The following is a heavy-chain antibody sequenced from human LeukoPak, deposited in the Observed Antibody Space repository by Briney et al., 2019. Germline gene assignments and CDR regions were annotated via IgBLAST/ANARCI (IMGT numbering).Heavy chain of an antibody. CDR2: ISFSGAST. CDR3: ARSWPYYDAFDI. J-gene: IGHJ3*02. V-gene: IGHV3-23*01. CDR1: GFTFSSYA. D-gene: IGHD3-10*01. Sequence: GGSLKLSCAASGFTFSSYAMSWVRQAPGKGLEWVSAISFSGASTYYADSVKGRFTISRDNSKNTLCLQMNSLRAEDTAVYYCARSWPYYDAFDIWGQGTMVTVSS.